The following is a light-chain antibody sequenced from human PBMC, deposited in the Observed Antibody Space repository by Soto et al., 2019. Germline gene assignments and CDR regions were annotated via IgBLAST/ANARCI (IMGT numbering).Light chain of an antibody. J-gene: IGLJ1*01. Sequence: QSVLTQPPSASGTPGQRGTISCSGSSSNIGSNYVYWYQQLAGTAPKLLIYRNNQRPSGVPDRFTGSKSGTSASLAIIGIRSEDDADYYCAACDDSLSGYVFGTGTQLNVL. CDR3: AACDDSLSGYV. V-gene: IGLV1-47*01. CDR1: SSNIGSNY. CDR2: RNN.